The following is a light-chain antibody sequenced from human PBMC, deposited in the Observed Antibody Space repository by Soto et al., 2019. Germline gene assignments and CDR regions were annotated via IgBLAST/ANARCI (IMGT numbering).Light chain of an antibody. Sequence: EIVLTQYPGTLSLSPGERATLSCRASQSVSSSYLAWYKQKPGQAPRLLIYGAYIRATGIPDRCSGSGYGTDFSLTVSRLEPEDFAVYYGQHYGDSLTFGQGTKVAI. CDR1: QSVSSSY. CDR2: GAY. CDR3: QHYGDSLT. J-gene: IGKJ1*01. V-gene: IGKV3-20*01.